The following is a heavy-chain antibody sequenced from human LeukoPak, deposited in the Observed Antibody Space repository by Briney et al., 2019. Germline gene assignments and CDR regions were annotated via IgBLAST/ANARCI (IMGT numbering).Heavy chain of an antibody. Sequence: ASVKVSCKASGGTFSSYAISWVRQAPGQGLEWMGGIIPIFGTTNYAQKFQGRVTITTDESTSTAYMELSSLRSEDTAVYYCARDNYAGANWFDPWGQGTLVTVSS. J-gene: IGHJ5*02. D-gene: IGHD1-7*01. CDR2: IIPIFGTT. CDR3: ARDNYAGANWFDP. V-gene: IGHV1-69*05. CDR1: GGTFSSYA.